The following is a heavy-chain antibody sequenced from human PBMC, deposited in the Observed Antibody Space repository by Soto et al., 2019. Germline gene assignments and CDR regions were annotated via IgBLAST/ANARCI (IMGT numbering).Heavy chain of an antibody. Sequence: ASVKVSCKASGYTFTSYGISWVRQAPGQGLEWMGWISAYNGNTNYAQKLQGRVTMTTDTSTSTAYMELRSLRSDDTAVYYCAWGGYSYGYFIGMDVWGQGTTVTVSS. V-gene: IGHV1-18*01. CDR2: ISAYNGNT. CDR1: GYTFTSYG. CDR3: AWGGYSYGYFIGMDV. J-gene: IGHJ6*02. D-gene: IGHD5-18*01.